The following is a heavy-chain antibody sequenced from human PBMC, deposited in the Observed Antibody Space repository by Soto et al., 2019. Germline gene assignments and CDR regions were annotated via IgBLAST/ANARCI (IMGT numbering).Heavy chain of an antibody. CDR3: ARGRYGDY. V-gene: IGHV1-46*01. D-gene: IGHD1-1*01. J-gene: IGHJ4*02. Sequence: GASVKVSCKASGYTFTSYYMHWVRQAPGQGLEWMGIINPSGGSTTYAQKVQGRVTVTRDTSTSTAYMELRNLRSDDTAVYYCARGRYGDYWGQGALVTVSS. CDR2: INPSGGST. CDR1: GYTFTSYY.